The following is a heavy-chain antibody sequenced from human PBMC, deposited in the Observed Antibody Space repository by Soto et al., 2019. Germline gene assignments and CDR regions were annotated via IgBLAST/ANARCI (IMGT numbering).Heavy chain of an antibody. J-gene: IGHJ4*02. D-gene: IGHD2-15*01. V-gene: IGHV3-23*01. CDR1: GFTFNSYA. Sequence: GGSLRLSCAASGFTFNSYAMSWVRQAPGKGLEWVSAISGSGDYTYYADSVKGRFTISRDNSKNTLYLQVNRLRAEDTAVYYCARLKGSTATQVSGHWGQGTLVTVSS. CDR2: ISGSGDYT. CDR3: ARLKGSTATQVSGH.